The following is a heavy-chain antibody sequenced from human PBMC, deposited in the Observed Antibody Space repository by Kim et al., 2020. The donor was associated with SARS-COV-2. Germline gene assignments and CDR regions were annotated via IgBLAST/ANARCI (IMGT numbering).Heavy chain of an antibody. CDR3: ARDWNGYSSSWSDY. J-gene: IGHJ4*02. V-gene: IGHV3-20*04. Sequence: GGSLRLSCAASGFTFDDYGMSWVRQAPGKGLEWVSGINWNGGSTGYADSVKGRFTISRDNAKNSLYLQMNSLRAEDTALYYCARDWNGYSSSWSDYWGQGTLVTVSS. CDR1: GFTFDDYG. D-gene: IGHD6-13*01. CDR2: INWNGGST.